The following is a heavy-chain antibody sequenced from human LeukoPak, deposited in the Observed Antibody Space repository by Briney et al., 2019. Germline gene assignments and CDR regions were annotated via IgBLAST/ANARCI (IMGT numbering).Heavy chain of an antibody. CDR3: ARGRSSSWSSFDY. CDR1: GGSFSGYY. Sequence: SETLSLTCAVYGGSFSGYYWSWIRQPPGKGLEWIGYIYYNGRTYYNPSLKSRVTISVDTSKNLFSLKVSSVTAADAAVYYCARGRSSSWSSFDYWGQGTLVTVS. V-gene: IGHV4-34*01. D-gene: IGHD6-13*01. J-gene: IGHJ4*02. CDR2: IYYNGRT.